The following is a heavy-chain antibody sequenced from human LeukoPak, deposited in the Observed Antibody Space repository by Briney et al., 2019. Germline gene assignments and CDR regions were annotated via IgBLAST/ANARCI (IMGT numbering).Heavy chain of an antibody. D-gene: IGHD3-10*01. CDR3: ARASGNYYSFCMDV. J-gene: IGHJ6*02. CDR1: GGSISSGGYY. Sequence: SQTLSLTCTVSGGSISSGGYYWSWIRQHPGKGLEWIGYIYYSGSTYYNPSLKSRVTISVDTSKNQFSLKLSSVTAADTAVYYCARASGNYYSFCMDVWGQGTTVTVSS. CDR2: IYYSGST. V-gene: IGHV4-31*03.